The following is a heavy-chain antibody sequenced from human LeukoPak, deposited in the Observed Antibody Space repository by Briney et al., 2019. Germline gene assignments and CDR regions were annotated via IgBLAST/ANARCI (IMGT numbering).Heavy chain of an antibody. CDR2: ISGSGGST. V-gene: IGHV3-23*01. CDR3: AKDTAQGYYDFWSGYYSPARIIIYGMDV. D-gene: IGHD3-3*01. J-gene: IGHJ6*02. CDR1: GFTFSSYA. Sequence: PGGSLRLSCAASGFTFSSYAMSWVRQAPGKGLEWVSAISGSGGSTYYADSVKGRFTISRDNSKNTLYLQMNSLRAEDTAVYYCAKDTAQGYYDFWSGYYSPARIIIYGMDVWGQGTTVTVSS.